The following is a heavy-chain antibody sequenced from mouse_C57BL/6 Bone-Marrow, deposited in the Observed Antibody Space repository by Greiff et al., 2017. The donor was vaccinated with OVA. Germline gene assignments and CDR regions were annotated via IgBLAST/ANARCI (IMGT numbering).Heavy chain of an antibody. CDR3: AHYWYFDV. J-gene: IGHJ1*03. V-gene: IGHV1-59*01. Sequence: QVQLQQPGAELVRPGTSVKLFCKASGYTFTSYWMHWVKQRPGQGLEWIGVIDPSDSYTNYNQKFKGKATLTVDTSSSTAYMQLSSLTSEDSAVYYCAHYWYFDVWGTGTTVTVSS. CDR2: IDPSDSYT. CDR1: GYTFTSYW.